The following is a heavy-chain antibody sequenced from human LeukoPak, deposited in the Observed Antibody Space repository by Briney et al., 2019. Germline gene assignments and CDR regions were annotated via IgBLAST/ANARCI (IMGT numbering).Heavy chain of an antibody. V-gene: IGHV3-7*01. CDR2: IKQDGSEK. Sequence: SGGSLRLSCAASGFTFSSYWMSWVRQAPGKGLEWVANIKQDGSEKYYVDSVKGRFTISRDNAKNSLYLQMNSLRAEDTAVYYCARDQSGYCGGGSCYHYYYMDVWGKGTTVTVSS. D-gene: IGHD2-15*01. CDR1: GFTFSSYW. J-gene: IGHJ6*03. CDR3: ARDQSGYCGGGSCYHYYYMDV.